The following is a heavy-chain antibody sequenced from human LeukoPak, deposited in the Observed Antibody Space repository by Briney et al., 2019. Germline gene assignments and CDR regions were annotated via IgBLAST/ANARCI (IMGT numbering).Heavy chain of an antibody. J-gene: IGHJ4*02. CDR3: ARGSYAN. Sequence: PSETLSLTCTVSGYSISSGYYWGWIRQPPGKGLEWIGSIYHSGSTYYNPSLKSRVTISVDTSKNQFSLKLSSVTAADTAVYYCARGSYANWGQGTLVTVSS. D-gene: IGHD2-2*01. CDR1: GYSISSGYY. V-gene: IGHV4-38-2*02. CDR2: IYHSGST.